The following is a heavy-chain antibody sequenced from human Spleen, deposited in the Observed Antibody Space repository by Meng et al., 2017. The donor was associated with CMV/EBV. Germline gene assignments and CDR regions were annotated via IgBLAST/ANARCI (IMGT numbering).Heavy chain of an antibody. D-gene: IGHD3-22*01. J-gene: IGHJ4*02. Sequence: VSCDSINNGDDSWNWIRQHPRRGLEWLGYSHYTGSAYYNPSVRTPVIMSVDPSKNQFSLRLTSVTAADTAVYYCAGADYYDSSGPEYWGQGILVTVSS. CDR3: AGADYYDSSGPEY. CDR1: CDSINNGDDS. V-gene: IGHV4-31*01. CDR2: SHYTGSA.